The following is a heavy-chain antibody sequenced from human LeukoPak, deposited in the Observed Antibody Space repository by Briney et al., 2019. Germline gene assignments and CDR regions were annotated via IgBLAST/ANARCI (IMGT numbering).Heavy chain of an antibody. Sequence: GASVKVSCKASGGTFSSYAISWVRQAPGQGLEWMGRIIPILGIANYAQKFQGRVTITADKSTSTAYMGLSSLRSEDTAVYYCAREYSSGYFDYWGQGTLVTVSS. CDR1: GGTFSSYA. J-gene: IGHJ4*02. D-gene: IGHD6-19*01. V-gene: IGHV1-69*04. CDR3: AREYSSGYFDY. CDR2: IIPILGIA.